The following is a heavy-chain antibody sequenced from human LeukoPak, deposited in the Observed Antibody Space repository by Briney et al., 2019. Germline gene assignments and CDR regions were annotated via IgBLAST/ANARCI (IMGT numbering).Heavy chain of an antibody. Sequence: SETLSLTCTVSGGSMSPYYWGWIRQPPGKGLDWIGSIYYSGSTYYNPSLKSRVTISVDTSKNQFSLKLSSVTAADTAVYYCSRHGLVVAEGLNWFDPWGQGTLVTVSS. D-gene: IGHD2-15*01. CDR2: IYYSGST. V-gene: IGHV4-39*01. CDR1: GGSMSPYY. CDR3: SRHGLVVAEGLNWFDP. J-gene: IGHJ5*02.